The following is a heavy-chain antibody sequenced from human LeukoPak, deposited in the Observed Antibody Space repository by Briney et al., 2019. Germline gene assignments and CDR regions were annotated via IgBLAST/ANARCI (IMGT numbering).Heavy chain of an antibody. J-gene: IGHJ4*02. Sequence: PSETLSLTCTVSGGSISSGGYYWGWIRQPPGKGLEWIGSIYYSGSTYYNPSLKSRVTISVDTSKSQFSLKLSSVTAADTAVYYCARGLMTAAATFDYWGQGTLVTVSS. D-gene: IGHD6-13*01. CDR2: IYYSGST. V-gene: IGHV4-39*01. CDR1: GGSISSGGYY. CDR3: ARGLMTAAATFDY.